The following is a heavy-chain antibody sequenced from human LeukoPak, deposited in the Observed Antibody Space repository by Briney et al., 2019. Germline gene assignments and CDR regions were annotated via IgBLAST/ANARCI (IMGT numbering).Heavy chain of an antibody. J-gene: IGHJ4*02. CDR2: INPNSGGT. V-gene: IGHV1-2*02. Sequence: ASVKVSCKASGYTFTEYYMHWVRPAPGQGLEWMGWINPNSGGTNYAQKFQGRVTMTRDTSISTAYMELSRLRSDDTAVYYCARDPLITMVRGVTYYFDYWGQGTLVTVSS. CDR3: ARDPLITMVRGVTYYFDY. D-gene: IGHD3-10*01. CDR1: GYTFTEYY.